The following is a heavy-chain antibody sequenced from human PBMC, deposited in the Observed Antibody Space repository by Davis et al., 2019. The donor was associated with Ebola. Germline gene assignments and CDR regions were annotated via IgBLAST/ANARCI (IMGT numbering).Heavy chain of an antibody. CDR1: GDSVSSAG. J-gene: IGHJ4*02. CDR2: TYYASNEWYH. D-gene: IGHD3-3*01. Sequence: PSETLSLTCAISGDSVSSAGWNWIRQSPSRGLEWLGRTYYASNEWYHHYALSVESRITINLDTSKDQFSLQLKFVTHEDTAVYYCARGWLRGYLDYWDQGTLVTVSS. CDR3: ARGWLRGYLDY. V-gene: IGHV6-1*01.